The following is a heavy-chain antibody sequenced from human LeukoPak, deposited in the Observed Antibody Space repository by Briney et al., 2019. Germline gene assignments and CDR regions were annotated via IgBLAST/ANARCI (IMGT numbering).Heavy chain of an antibody. D-gene: IGHD3-22*01. J-gene: IGHJ5*02. CDR2: IYYSVST. CDR1: GGSISSYY. V-gene: IGHV4-59*01. CDR3: ARDSYDSSGYYYGWFDP. Sequence: SETLSLTCTVSGGSISSYYWSWIRQPPGKGLEWIGYIYYSVSTNYNPSLKSRVTISVDTSKNQFSLKLSSVTAADTAVYYCARDSYDSSGYYYGWFDPWGQGTLVTVSS.